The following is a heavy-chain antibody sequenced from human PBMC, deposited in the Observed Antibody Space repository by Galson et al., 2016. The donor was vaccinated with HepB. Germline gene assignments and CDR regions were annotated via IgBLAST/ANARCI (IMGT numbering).Heavy chain of an antibody. D-gene: IGHD3-10*01. CDR1: GFIVSNDY. Sequence: SLRLSCAASGFIVSNDYMNWVRQAPGKGLEWLSVSYADGRTYYAESVRGRFTISRDKSRTTVSLQMNSLRAEDTAVYKCAKGTYFGSGSYYGMDVWGQGTTVTVSS. CDR3: AKGTYFGSGSYYGMDV. J-gene: IGHJ6*02. V-gene: IGHV3-53*05. CDR2: SYADGRT.